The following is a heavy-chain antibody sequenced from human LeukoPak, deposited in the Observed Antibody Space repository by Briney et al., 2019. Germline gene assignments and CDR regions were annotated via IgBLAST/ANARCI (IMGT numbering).Heavy chain of an antibody. V-gene: IGHV1-18*01. J-gene: IGHJ4*02. CDR2: ISAYNGNT. CDR1: GYTFTSYG. CDR3: ARDRSGTYSKYYFDY. D-gene: IGHD1-26*01. Sequence: ASVKVSCKASGYTFTSYGISWVRQAPGQGLEWMGWISAYNGNTNYAQKLQGRVTMTTDTSTSTAYMELRSLRSDDTAVYYCARDRSGTYSKYYFDYWGQGTLVTVSS.